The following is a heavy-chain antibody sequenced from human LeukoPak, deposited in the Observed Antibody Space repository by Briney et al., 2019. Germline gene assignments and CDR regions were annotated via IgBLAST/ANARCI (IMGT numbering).Heavy chain of an antibody. CDR1: GGSMSNDY. J-gene: IGHJ4*02. CDR2: IYSNRNT. CDR3: AGRAELGSGFDY. D-gene: IGHD7-27*01. V-gene: IGHV3-66*01. Sequence: ETLSLTCTVSGGSMSNDYWSWVRQAPGKGLEWVSSIYSNRNTHHVDSVKGRFSISRDNSKNTLYLQTNSLRAEDTAVYYCAGRAELGSGFDYWGQGSLVTVSS.